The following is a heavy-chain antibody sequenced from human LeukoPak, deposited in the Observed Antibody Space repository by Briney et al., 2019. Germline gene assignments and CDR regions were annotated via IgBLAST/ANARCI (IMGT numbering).Heavy chain of an antibody. CDR2: IYYSGST. V-gene: IGHV4-39*07. J-gene: IGHJ6*03. CDR3: AREVLWPKFYMDV. Sequence: SETLSLTCTVSGGSISSSSYYWGWIRQPPGKGLEWIGSIYYSGSTYYNPSLKSRVTISVDTSKNQFSLKLSSVIAADTAVYYCAREVLWPKFYMDVWDKGTTVTVSS. CDR1: GGSISSSSYY. D-gene: IGHD3-16*01.